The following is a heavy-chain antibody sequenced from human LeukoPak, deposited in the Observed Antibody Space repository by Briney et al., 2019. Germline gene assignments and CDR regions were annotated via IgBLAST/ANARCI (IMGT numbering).Heavy chain of an antibody. CDR2: IYYSGST. CDR1: GGSISRSSYY. V-gene: IGHV4-39*01. Sequence: SETLSLTCTVSGGSISRSSYYWGWIRQPPGKGLEWIGSIYYSGSTYYNPSLKSRVTISVDTSRNQFSLKLSSVTAADTAVYYCARRAPAAIWFDPWGQGTLVTVSS. D-gene: IGHD2-2*01. J-gene: IGHJ5*02. CDR3: ARRAPAAIWFDP.